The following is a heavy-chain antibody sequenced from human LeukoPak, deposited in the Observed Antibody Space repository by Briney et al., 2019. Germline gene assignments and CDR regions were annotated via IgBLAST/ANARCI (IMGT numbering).Heavy chain of an antibody. Sequence: SETLSLTCAVSGGSISSSNWWSWVRQPPGKGLEWIGEIYHSGSTNYNPSLKSRVTISVDKSKNQFSLKLSSVTAADTAVYYCARGIVGATRTNWFDPWGQGTLVTVSS. V-gene: IGHV4-4*02. CDR1: GGSISSSNW. CDR3: ARGIVGATRTNWFDP. D-gene: IGHD1-26*01. CDR2: IYHSGST. J-gene: IGHJ5*02.